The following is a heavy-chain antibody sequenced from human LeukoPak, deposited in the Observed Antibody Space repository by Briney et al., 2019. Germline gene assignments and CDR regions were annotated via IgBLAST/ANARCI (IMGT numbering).Heavy chain of an antibody. CDR3: TRDRASVRGVFDY. V-gene: IGHV3-49*04. D-gene: IGHD3-10*02. CDR1: GFTFGDYA. J-gene: IGHJ4*02. Sequence: GGSLRLSCTASGFTFGDYAMSWVRQAPGKGLEWVGFIRSKAYGGTTEYAASVKGRFTISRDDSKSIAYLQMNSLKTEDTAVYYCTRDRASVRGVFDYWGQGTLVTVSS. CDR2: IRSKAYGGTT.